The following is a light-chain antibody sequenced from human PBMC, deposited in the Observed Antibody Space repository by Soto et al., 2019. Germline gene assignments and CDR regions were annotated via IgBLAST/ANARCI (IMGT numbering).Light chain of an antibody. CDR3: HQYNHWLTWT. CDR1: QSVSSK. CDR2: SAS. V-gene: IGKV3-15*01. J-gene: IGKJ1*01. Sequence: EIVLTQSPATLSSSPGETATLSCRASQSVSSKLAWYQQRPGQAPRLLIYSASTRATGIPARFSGSGSGTEFTLTISSLQSEDFAVYYCHQYNHWLTWTFGQGTKVDIK.